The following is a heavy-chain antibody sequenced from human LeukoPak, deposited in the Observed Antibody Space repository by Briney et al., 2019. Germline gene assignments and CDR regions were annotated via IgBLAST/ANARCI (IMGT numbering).Heavy chain of an antibody. CDR2: IYYSGST. Sequence: SETLSLTCTVSGGSISSRSYYWGWIRQPPGKGLEWIGYIYYSGSTNYNLSLKSRVTISVDTSKNQFSLKLSSVTAADTAVYYCARVHDYSNYDYYYYMDVWGKGTTVTISS. D-gene: IGHD4-11*01. V-gene: IGHV4-61*05. CDR1: GGSISSRSYY. J-gene: IGHJ6*03. CDR3: ARVHDYSNYDYYYYMDV.